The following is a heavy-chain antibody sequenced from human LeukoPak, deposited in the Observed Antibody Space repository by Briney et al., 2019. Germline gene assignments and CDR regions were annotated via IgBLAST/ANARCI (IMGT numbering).Heavy chain of an antibody. CDR3: AKDHDSSGYYSGFPDY. J-gene: IGHJ4*02. D-gene: IGHD3-22*01. CDR2: ISSSGSTI. CDR1: GFTFSDYY. V-gene: IGHV3-11*04. Sequence: PGGSLRLSCAASGFTFSDYYMSWIRQAPGKGLEWVSYISSSGSTIYYADSLKGRFTISRDNAKNSLYLQMNSLRAEDTAVYYCAKDHDSSGYYSGFPDYWGQGTLVTVSS.